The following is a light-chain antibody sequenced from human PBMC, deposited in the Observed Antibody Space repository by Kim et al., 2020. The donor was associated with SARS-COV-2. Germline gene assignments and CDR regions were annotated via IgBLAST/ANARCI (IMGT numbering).Light chain of an antibody. CDR3: QQYENWPRT. CDR1: QSVDRN. V-gene: IGKV3-15*01. CDR2: GAS. Sequence: VSPGETVTLSCRASQSVDRNLAWYQQKPGQAPRVLIYGASTRATGLPDRISGSGSGTDFTLTISSLQSEDFAVYYCQQYENWPRTFGQGTKVDIK. J-gene: IGKJ1*01.